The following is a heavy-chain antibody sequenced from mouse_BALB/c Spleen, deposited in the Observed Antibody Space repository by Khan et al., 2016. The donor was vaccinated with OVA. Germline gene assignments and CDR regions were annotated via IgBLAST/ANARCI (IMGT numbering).Heavy chain of an antibody. CDR2: ICAGGGT. CDR1: GFSLTSNG. Sequence: QMQLMESGPGLVAPSGSLPITCTASGFSLTSNGVHWVRQPPGKGLEWLGVICAGGGTYYNSALMSSLSISKDNYKRQVCLIMDDLQAYDAAMYYSAGLVDKWGQGTTLTVSS. CDR3: AGLVDK. V-gene: IGHV2-9*02. J-gene: IGHJ2*01.